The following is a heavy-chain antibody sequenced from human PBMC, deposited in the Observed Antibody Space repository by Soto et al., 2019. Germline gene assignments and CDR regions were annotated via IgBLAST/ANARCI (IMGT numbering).Heavy chain of an antibody. J-gene: IGHJ4*02. D-gene: IGHD6-19*01. CDR2: ISYDGSNK. V-gene: IGHV3-30-3*01. Sequence: QVQLVESGGGVVQPGRSLRLSCAASGFTFSSYAMHWVRQAPGKGLEWVAVISYDGSNKYYADSVKGRFTIPRDNSKTRYLQMNSLRAEDTAVYYCVRDKSPYSSGWHNRHFDYWGQGTLVTVSS. CDR3: VRDKSPYSSGWHNRHFDY. CDR1: GFTFSSYA.